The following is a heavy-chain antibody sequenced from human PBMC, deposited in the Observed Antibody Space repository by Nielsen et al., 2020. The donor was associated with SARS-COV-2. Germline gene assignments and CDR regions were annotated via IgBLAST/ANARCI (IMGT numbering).Heavy chain of an antibody. V-gene: IGHV3-15*01. CDR3: TTDRVYDYVWGSYLLVDY. J-gene: IGHJ4*02. Sequence: GESLKISCAASGFTFSNAWMSWARQAPGKGLEWVGRIKSKTDGGTTDYAAPVKGRFTISRDDSKNTLYLQMNSLKTEDTAVYYCTTDRVYDYVWGSYLLVDYWGQGTLVTVSS. D-gene: IGHD3-16*02. CDR2: IKSKTDGGTT. CDR1: GFTFSNAW.